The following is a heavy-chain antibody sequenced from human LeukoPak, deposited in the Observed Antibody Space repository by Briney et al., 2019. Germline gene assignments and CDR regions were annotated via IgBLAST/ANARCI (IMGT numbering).Heavy chain of an antibody. CDR1: GYSINSGFY. J-gene: IGHJ5*02. Sequence: SETLSLTCTVSGYSINSGFYWGWLRQPPGKGLEWIGRIYTSGSTNYNPSLKSRVTISVDTSKNQFSLKLSSVTAADTAVYYCARGIVVVVATHTSYNWFDPWGQGTLVTVSS. D-gene: IGHD2-15*01. V-gene: IGHV4-38-2*02. CDR3: ARGIVVVVATHTSYNWFDP. CDR2: IYTSGST.